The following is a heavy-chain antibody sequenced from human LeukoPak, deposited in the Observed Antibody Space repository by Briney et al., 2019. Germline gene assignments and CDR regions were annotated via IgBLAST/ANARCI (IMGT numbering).Heavy chain of an antibody. CDR3: ARDLGIAARPVDYYYMDV. J-gene: IGHJ6*03. Sequence: GGSLRLSCAASGFTFSSYSMNWVRQAPGKGLKWVSYISSSSSTIYYADSVKGRFTISRDNAKNSLYLQMNSLRAEDTAVYYCARDLGIAARPVDYYYMDVWGKGTTVTVSS. CDR2: ISSSSSTI. D-gene: IGHD6-6*01. V-gene: IGHV3-48*04. CDR1: GFTFSSYS.